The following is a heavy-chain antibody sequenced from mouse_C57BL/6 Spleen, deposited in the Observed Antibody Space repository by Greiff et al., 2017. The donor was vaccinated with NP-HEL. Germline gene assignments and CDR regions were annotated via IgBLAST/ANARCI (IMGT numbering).Heavy chain of an antibody. CDR2: IYPGSGST. D-gene: IGHD1-1*01. J-gene: IGHJ4*01. V-gene: IGHV1-55*01. Sequence: VQLQQSGAELVKPGASVKMSCKASGYTFTSYWITWVKQRPGQGLEWIGDIYPGSGSTNYNEKFKSKATLTVDTSSSTAYMQLSSLTSEDSAVYYCARCYYGSSPYYYAMDYWGQGASVTVSS. CDR3: ARCYYGSSPYYYAMDY. CDR1: GYTFTSYW.